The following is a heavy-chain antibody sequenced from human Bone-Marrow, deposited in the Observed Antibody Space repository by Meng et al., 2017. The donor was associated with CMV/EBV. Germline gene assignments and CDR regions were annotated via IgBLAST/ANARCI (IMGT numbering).Heavy chain of an antibody. CDR1: GFTVSSNY. Sequence: GESLKISCAASGFTVSSNYMSWVRQAPGKGLEWVSVIYSGGSTYYADSVKGRFTISRDNSKNTLYLQMNSLRAEDTAVYYCAKDPGDGVGYWGQGTLVTVSS. CDR3: AKDPGDGVGY. CDR2: IYSGGST. V-gene: IGHV3-66*02. J-gene: IGHJ4*02. D-gene: IGHD1-26*01.